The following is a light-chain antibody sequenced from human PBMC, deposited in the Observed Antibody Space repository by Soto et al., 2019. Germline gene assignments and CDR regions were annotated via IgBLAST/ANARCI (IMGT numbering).Light chain of an antibody. J-gene: IGLJ1*01. CDR1: SSNIESNT. CDR2: SNY. V-gene: IGLV1-44*01. CDR3: AAWDDILNGYV. Sequence: QSVLTQPPSASGTPGQSVTSSCSGSSSNIESNTVTWYQQLPGTAPKLVIYSNYDRPSGVPDRFSGSTSGTSASLVIRGLQSEDEADYYCAAWDDILNGYVFGGGTKVTVL.